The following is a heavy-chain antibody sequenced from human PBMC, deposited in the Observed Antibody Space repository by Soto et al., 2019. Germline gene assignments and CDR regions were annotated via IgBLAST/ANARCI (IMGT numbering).Heavy chain of an antibody. Sequence: GESLKISCAASGFTFSSYGMHWVRQAPGKGLEWVAVIWYDGSNKYYADSVKGRFTISRDNSKNTLYLQMNSLRAEDTAVYYCARDPSSSSYFYYYYGMDVWGQGTTVTVSS. CDR1: GFTFSSYG. D-gene: IGHD6-6*01. V-gene: IGHV3-33*01. CDR2: IWYDGSNK. CDR3: ARDPSSSSYFYYYYGMDV. J-gene: IGHJ6*02.